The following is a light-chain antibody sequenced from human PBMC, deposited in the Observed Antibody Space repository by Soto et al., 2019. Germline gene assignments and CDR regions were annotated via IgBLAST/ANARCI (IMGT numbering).Light chain of an antibody. CDR3: MQATQSLWT. V-gene: IGKV2-24*01. J-gene: IGKJ1*01. CDR2: KVS. Sequence: IVMTQTPLSSLVTLGQAASISCKSSQSLVHSDGNTYLSWFQQRPGQPPRLLIYKVSDRFSGVPERFSGSGAGTDFTLTISRVESEDVGVYYCMQATQSLWTFGQGTKVEIK. CDR1: QSLVHSDGNTY.